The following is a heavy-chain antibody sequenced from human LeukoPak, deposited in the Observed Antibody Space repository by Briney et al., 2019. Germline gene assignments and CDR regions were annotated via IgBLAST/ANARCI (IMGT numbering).Heavy chain of an antibody. CDR2: IYHSGST. CDR3: ARGGAARSLPFDY. D-gene: IGHD6-6*01. V-gene: IGHV4-4*02. CDR1: GGSISSSNW. Sequence: SETLSLTCAVSGGSISSSNWWSWVRQPPGKGLEWIGEIYHSGSTNYNPSLKSRVTISVDKSKNQFSLKLSSVTAADTAVYYCARGGAARSLPFDYWGQGTLVTVSS. J-gene: IGHJ4*02.